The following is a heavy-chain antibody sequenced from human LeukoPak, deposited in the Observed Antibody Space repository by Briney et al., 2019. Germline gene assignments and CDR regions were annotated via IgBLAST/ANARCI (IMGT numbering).Heavy chain of an antibody. V-gene: IGHV3-23*01. CDR2: VTGTGNT. Sequence: GGSLRLSGAASGFTFSNYVMNWVRQAPGKGLEWVSAVTGTGNTYYADSVKGRFAISRDNSKNMVYLQMNSLSADDTAVYHCARRLGDYWGQGTLVTVSS. J-gene: IGHJ4*02. CDR3: ARRLGDY. CDR1: GFTFSNYV.